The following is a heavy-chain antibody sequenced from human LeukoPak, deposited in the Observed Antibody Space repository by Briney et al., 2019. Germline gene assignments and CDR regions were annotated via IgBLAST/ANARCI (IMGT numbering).Heavy chain of an antibody. Sequence: GGSLRLSCAASGFTFDDYGLSWVRQAPGKGLEWVSTINWNGGSTGYADSVKGRSTISRDNAKNSLYLQMNSLRAEDTALYYCAKDIGIAVAGYFDYWGQGTLVTVSS. CDR3: AKDIGIAVAGYFDY. CDR2: INWNGGST. D-gene: IGHD6-19*01. J-gene: IGHJ4*02. V-gene: IGHV3-20*04. CDR1: GFTFDDYG.